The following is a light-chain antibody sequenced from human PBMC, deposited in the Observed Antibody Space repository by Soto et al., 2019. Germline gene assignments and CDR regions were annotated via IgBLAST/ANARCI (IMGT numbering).Light chain of an antibody. V-gene: IGKV3-11*01. Sequence: EIVLTQSPATLSLSPGESATLSCRASQSVRSYLAWYQQKPGQAPRLLIYDASNRATGIPARFSGSVSGTDFTLTISSLEPEDFAVYYCQQRSNWRLTFGGGTKVEIK. CDR1: QSVRSY. CDR3: QQRSNWRLT. CDR2: DAS. J-gene: IGKJ4*01.